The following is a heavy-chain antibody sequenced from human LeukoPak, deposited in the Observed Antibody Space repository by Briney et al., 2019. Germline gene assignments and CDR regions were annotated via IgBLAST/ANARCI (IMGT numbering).Heavy chain of an antibody. CDR3: ARDLYVWGSYRSVIPFDH. D-gene: IGHD3-16*02. Sequence: GGSLRLSGEGSGFPLSRFWMSWARPVPGKGVEWVANIKREGREQYYVDYVKGRFTISRDNAKKSLYLQMNSLRAEDTAVYYWARDLYVWGSYRSVIPFDHWGQGTRVTVSS. CDR2: IKREGREQ. V-gene: IGHV3-7*01. CDR1: GFPLSRFW. J-gene: IGHJ4*02.